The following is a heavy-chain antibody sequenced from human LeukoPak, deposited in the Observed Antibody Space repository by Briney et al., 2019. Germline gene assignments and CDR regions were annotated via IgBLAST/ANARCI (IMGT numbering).Heavy chain of an antibody. D-gene: IGHD5-18*01. CDR2: IYPRDGST. CDR3: ARDSGYSYDYNSNNRIFDY. V-gene: IGHV1-46*01. J-gene: IGHJ4*02. CDR1: GYIFTNNY. Sequence: ASVKVSCKASGYIFTNNYLHWVRQAPGQGLEWMGMIYPRDGSTSYAQNFQGRVTVTRDTSTTTVHMELRGLRSEDTAVYYCARDSGYSYDYNSNNRIFDYWGQGTLVTVSS.